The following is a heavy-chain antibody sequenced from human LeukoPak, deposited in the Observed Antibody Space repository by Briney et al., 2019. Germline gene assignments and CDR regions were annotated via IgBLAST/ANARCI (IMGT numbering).Heavy chain of an antibody. D-gene: IGHD3-22*01. V-gene: IGHV3-23*01. J-gene: IGHJ4*02. CDR2: IYDSGGST. CDR3: AKRGVVIRVILVGFHKAAYYFDS. CDR1: GITLSNYG. Sequence: GGSLRLSCAVSGITLSNYGMSWVRQAPGKGLEWVAGIYDSGGSTSYADSVKGRFTISRDNPRNTLYLQMNSLRAEDTAVYFYAKRGVVIRVILVGFHKAAYYFDSWGQGALVTVSS.